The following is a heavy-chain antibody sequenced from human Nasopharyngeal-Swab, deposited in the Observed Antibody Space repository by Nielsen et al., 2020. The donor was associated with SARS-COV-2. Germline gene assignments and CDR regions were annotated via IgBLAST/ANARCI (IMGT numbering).Heavy chain of an antibody. CDR1: GFTFSSYA. Sequence: GESLKISCSASGFTFSSYAMHWVRQAPGKGLEYVSAISSNGGSTYYADSVKGRFTISRDNSKSTLYLQMSSLRAEDTAVYYCVKGPDYDFWSGYYTGIIGYWGQGTLVTVSS. CDR3: VKGPDYDFWSGYYTGIIGY. V-gene: IGHV3-64D*08. CDR2: ISSNGGST. D-gene: IGHD3-3*01. J-gene: IGHJ4*02.